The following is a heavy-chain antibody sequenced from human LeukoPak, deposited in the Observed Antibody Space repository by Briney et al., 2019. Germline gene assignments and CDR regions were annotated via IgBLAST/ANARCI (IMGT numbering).Heavy chain of an antibody. J-gene: IGHJ6*02. CDR2: INSDGSST. CDR3: ARGGTYYDFWSGYCQTDYYYYGMDV. Sequence: GGSLRLSCAASGFTFSSYWMHWVRQAPGKGLVWVSRINSDGSSTSYADSVKGRFTISRDNAKNTLYLQMNSLRAEDTAVYYCARGGTYYDFWSGYCQTDYYYYGMDVWGQGTTVTVSS. D-gene: IGHD3-3*01. CDR1: GFTFSSYW. V-gene: IGHV3-74*01.